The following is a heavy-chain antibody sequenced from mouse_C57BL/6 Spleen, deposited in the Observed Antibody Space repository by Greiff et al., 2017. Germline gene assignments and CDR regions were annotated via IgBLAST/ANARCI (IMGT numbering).Heavy chain of an antibody. CDR3: ARELGGLYAMDY. D-gene: IGHD4-1*01. Sequence: QVQLQQSGAELVRPGASVKLSCKASGYTFTDYYINWVKQRPGQGLEWIARIYPGSGNTYYNEKFKGKATLTAEKSSSTAYMQLSSLTSEGSAVYFCARELGGLYAMDYWGQGTSVTVSS. V-gene: IGHV1-76*01. CDR2: IYPGSGNT. CDR1: GYTFTDYY. J-gene: IGHJ4*01.